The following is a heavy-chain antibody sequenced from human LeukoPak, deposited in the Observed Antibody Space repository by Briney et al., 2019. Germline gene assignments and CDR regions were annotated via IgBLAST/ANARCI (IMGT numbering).Heavy chain of an antibody. CDR1: GFTFNIYT. J-gene: IGHJ4*02. Sequence: KPGESLRLSCAASGFTFNIYTMYWVRQAPGKGLEWVSGIRHSDGNTYYADSVKGRFTISSDKSKDILFLQMNSLRAEDTALYYCAKGQETESRLDSWGQGTLVTVSS. CDR2: IRHSDGNT. D-gene: IGHD1-1*01. V-gene: IGHV3-23*01. CDR3: AKGQETESRLDS.